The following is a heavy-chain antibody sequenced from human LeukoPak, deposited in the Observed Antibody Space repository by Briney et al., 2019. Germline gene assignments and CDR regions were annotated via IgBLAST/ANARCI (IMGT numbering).Heavy chain of an antibody. CDR2: ISGGGGNT. J-gene: IGHJ4*02. Sequence: PGGSLRLSCAASKFAFSSYAMSWVRQAPGKGLEWVSAISGGGGNTYYADSVKGRFTISRDNSKNTLYLQMNSLRAEDTAVYYCAKDGGAVGATSPHYFDYWGQGTLVTVSS. D-gene: IGHD1-26*01. CDR3: AKDGGAVGATSPHYFDY. CDR1: KFAFSSYA. V-gene: IGHV3-23*01.